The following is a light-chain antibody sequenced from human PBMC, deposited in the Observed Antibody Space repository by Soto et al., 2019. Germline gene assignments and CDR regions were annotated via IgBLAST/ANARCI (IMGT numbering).Light chain of an antibody. J-gene: IGLJ2*01. CDR2: EVY. Sequence: QSVLTQPPSASGSPGQSVTISCTGTSSDVGGYNYVSWYQHHPDKAPKLIIYEVYKRPSGVPDRFSGSKSGNTASLTVSGLQAEDEAEYYCSSYAASASFVVFGGGTKRTVL. V-gene: IGLV2-8*01. CDR1: SSDVGGYNY. CDR3: SSYAASASFVV.